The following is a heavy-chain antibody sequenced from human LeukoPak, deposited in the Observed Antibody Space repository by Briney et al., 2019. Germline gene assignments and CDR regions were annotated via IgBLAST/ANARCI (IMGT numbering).Heavy chain of an antibody. CDR3: ARARSIVGATGALYNGMDV. CDR1: GFTFSSYT. D-gene: IGHD1-26*01. CDR2: IIPMVDIA. J-gene: IGHJ6*02. Sequence: GGSLRLSCAASGFTFSSYTMTWVRQAPGQGLEWMGRIIPMVDIANYAQNFQGRVTITADKSTSTAYMELTSLRSEDTAVYYCARARSIVGATGALYNGMDVWGQGTTVTVSS. V-gene: IGHV1-69*02.